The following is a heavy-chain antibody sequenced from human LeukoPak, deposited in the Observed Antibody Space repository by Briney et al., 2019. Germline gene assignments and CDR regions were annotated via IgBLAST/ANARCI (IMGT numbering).Heavy chain of an antibody. D-gene: IGHD6-19*01. J-gene: IGHJ4*02. CDR3: AREPSRSSGWYHRD. Sequence: ASVKVSCKASGYTFTGYYMHWVQQAPGQGLEWMGWINPNSGGTNYAQKFQGRVTMTRDTSISTAYMELSRLRSDDTAVYYCAREPSRSSGWYHRDWGQGTLVTVSS. CDR2: INPNSGGT. CDR1: GYTFTGYY. V-gene: IGHV1-2*02.